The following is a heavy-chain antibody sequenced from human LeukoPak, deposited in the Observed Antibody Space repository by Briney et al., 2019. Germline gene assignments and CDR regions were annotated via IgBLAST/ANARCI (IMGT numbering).Heavy chain of an antibody. Sequence: GGSLRLSCAASGFTFSSYEMKWVRQAPGKGLEWVSYISSSGSTIYYADSVKGRFTISRDNAKNSLYLQMNSLRAEDTAVYYCARDVLPRKAAYDYWGQGTLVTVSS. CDR3: ARDVLPRKAAYDY. D-gene: IGHD6-25*01. V-gene: IGHV3-48*03. CDR1: GFTFSSYE. CDR2: ISSSGSTI. J-gene: IGHJ4*02.